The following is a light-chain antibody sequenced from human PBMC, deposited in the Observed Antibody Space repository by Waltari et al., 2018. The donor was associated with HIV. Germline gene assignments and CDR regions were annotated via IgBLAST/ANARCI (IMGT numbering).Light chain of an antibody. CDR2: WAS. Sequence: DIVMTQSPDSLAVSLGERATINCKSSQGVLYSSNNKNYLAWYQQQPGQPPKLLIYWASTREAGVPDRFSGSGSGTDFTLTISSLQAEDVAVYYCQQYYSTPYTFGQGTKLEIK. CDR3: QQYYSTPYT. V-gene: IGKV4-1*01. J-gene: IGKJ2*01. CDR1: QGVLYSSNNKNY.